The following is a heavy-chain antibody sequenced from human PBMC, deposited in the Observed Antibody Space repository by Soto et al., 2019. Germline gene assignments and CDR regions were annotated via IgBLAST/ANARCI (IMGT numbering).Heavy chain of an antibody. J-gene: IGHJ4*02. CDR1: GFSLTTSGVG. Sequence: QITLNESGPTQVKPRQTLTLTCTFSGFSLTTSGVGVGWIRQSPGKAPEWLALIYWDDDKLYSPSLKGRLTITKDTSKNQVVLTMADLDPADTATYYCAHRVLRTVFGLVTTTAIYFDFWGQGTPVAVSS. D-gene: IGHD3-3*01. V-gene: IGHV2-5*02. CDR3: AHRVLRTVFGLVTTTAIYFDF. CDR2: IYWDDDK.